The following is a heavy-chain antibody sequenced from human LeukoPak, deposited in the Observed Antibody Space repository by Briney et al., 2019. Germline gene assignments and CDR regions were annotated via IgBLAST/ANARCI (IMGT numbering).Heavy chain of an antibody. J-gene: IGHJ4*02. V-gene: IGHV4-39*07. CDR1: GVSISSSSYY. CDR2: IYYSGST. Sequence: SETLSLTCTVSGVSISSSSYYWGWIRQPPGKGLEWIGSIYYSGSTYYNPSLKSRVTISVDTSKNQFSLKLSSVTAADTAVYYCARDPGIAAAGNRGFDYWGQGTLVTVSS. D-gene: IGHD6-13*01. CDR3: ARDPGIAAAGNRGFDY.